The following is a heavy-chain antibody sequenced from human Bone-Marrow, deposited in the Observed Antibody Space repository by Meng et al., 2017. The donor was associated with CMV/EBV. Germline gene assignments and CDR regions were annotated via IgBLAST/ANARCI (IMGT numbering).Heavy chain of an antibody. J-gene: IGHJ3*02. Sequence: GSLRLSCTVSGGSISSSSYYWGWIRQPPGKGLEWIGSIYYSGSTYYNPSLKSRVTISVDTSKNQFSLKLSSVTAADTAVYYCAMTEWEPWAFDIWGQGTMVTVSS. CDR3: AMTEWEPWAFDI. V-gene: IGHV4-39*07. CDR1: GGSISSSSYY. D-gene: IGHD1-26*01. CDR2: IYYSGST.